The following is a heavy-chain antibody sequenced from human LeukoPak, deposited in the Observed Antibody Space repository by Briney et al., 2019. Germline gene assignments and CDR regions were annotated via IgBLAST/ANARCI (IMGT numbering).Heavy chain of an antibody. D-gene: IGHD3-3*01. J-gene: IGHJ4*02. Sequence: GGSLRLSCAASGFTFSNAWMSWVRQAPGKGLEWVGRIKTKTDGGTTDYAAPVKGRFTISRDDSKNTLYLQMNSLQTEDTAVYYCTTVEFLEWWRYTWGQGTLVTVSS. CDR2: IKTKTDGGTT. V-gene: IGHV3-15*01. CDR3: TTVEFLEWWRYT. CDR1: GFTFSNAW.